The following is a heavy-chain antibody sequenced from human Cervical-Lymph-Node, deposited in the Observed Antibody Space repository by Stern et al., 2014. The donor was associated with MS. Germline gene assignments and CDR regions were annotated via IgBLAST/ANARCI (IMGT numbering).Heavy chain of an antibody. D-gene: IGHD3-22*01. V-gene: IGHV3-23*01. CDR3: VKGAHYFDSGAYPY. Sequence: EVQLLESGGGLVQPGGSLRLSCAASGFTFSSYAMRWVRQAPGRGLDWVSSISGSGSRPFYADSVKGRFTISKDSSNNTVYLHMNSLRTEDTAVYYCVKGAHYFDSGAYPYWGQGTVVTVSS. J-gene: IGHJ4*02. CDR1: GFTFSSYA. CDR2: ISGSGSRP.